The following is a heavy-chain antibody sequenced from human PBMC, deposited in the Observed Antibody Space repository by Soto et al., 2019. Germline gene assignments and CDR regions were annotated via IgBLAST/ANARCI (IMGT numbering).Heavy chain of an antibody. CDR1: GFTFSSYA. CDR2: ISGSGGST. V-gene: IGHV3-23*01. CDR3: AKDLGLVALQKVAFWDY. Sequence: EVQLLESGGGLVQPGGSLRLSCAASGFTFSSYAMSWVRQAPGKGLEWVSAISGSGGSTYYADSVKGRFTISRDNSKNTLYLQMNSLRAEDTAVYYCAKDLGLVALQKVAFWDYWGQGTLVTVSS. J-gene: IGHJ4*02. D-gene: IGHD3-3*01.